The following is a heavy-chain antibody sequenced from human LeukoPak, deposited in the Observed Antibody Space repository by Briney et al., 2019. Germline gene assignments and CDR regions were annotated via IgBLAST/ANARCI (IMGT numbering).Heavy chain of an antibody. CDR3: ARDDVRFLEWRYSHLGMDV. CDR1: VYTLTHYY. D-gene: IGHD3-3*01. V-gene: IGHV1-2*02. CDR2: INPNSGGT. J-gene: IGHJ6*02. Sequence: ASVKVSRMASVYTLTHYYMHWLRPAPGQGLEGMGWINPNSGGTNYAQKFQGRVTMTRDTSISTAYMELSRLRSDDTAVYYCARDDVRFLEWRYSHLGMDVWGQGTTVTVSS.